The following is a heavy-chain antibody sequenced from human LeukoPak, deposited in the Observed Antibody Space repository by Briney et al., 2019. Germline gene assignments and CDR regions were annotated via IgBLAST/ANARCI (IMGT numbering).Heavy chain of an antibody. J-gene: IGHJ4*02. CDR3: ARGVMCSGGSCYLPLDY. CDR1: GGSFSGYY. D-gene: IGHD2-15*01. Sequence: PSETLSLTCAVYGGSFSGYYWSWIRQPPGKGLEWIGEINHSGSINYNPSLKRRVTISVDTSKNQFSLKLSSVTAADTAVYYCARGVMCSGGSCYLPLDYWGQGTLVTVSS. CDR2: INHSGSI. V-gene: IGHV4-34*01.